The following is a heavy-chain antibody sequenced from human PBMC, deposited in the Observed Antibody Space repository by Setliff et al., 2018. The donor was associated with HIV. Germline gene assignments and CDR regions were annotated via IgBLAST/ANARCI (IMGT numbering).Heavy chain of an antibody. CDR2: INAGNGDT. CDR1: GYTFSAYA. D-gene: IGHD6-6*01. J-gene: IGHJ5*02. Sequence: ASVKVSCKASGYTFSAYAIHWVRQAPGQRLEWMGWINAGNGDTKYSQKFQSRVTIIRDTSTSTAYMELRSLRSDDTAVYYCARGRISVEAAPLGWFDPWGQGTLVTVSS. V-gene: IGHV1-3*01. CDR3: ARGRISVEAAPLGWFDP.